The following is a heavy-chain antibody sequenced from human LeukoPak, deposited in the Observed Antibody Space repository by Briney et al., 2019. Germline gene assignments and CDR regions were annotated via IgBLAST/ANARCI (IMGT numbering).Heavy chain of an antibody. CDR1: GGSFSGYY. CDR2: INHSGST. D-gene: IGHD3-22*01. Sequence: SETLSLTCAVYGGSFSGYYGSWIRQPPGKGLEWIGEINHSGSTNYNPSLKSRVTISVDTSKNQFSLKLSSVTAADTAVYYCARGPYYYDSSGYGESYFDYWGQGTLVTVSS. J-gene: IGHJ4*02. V-gene: IGHV4-34*01. CDR3: ARGPYYYDSSGYGESYFDY.